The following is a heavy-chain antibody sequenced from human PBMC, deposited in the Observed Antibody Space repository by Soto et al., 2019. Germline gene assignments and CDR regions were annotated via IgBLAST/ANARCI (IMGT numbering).Heavy chain of an antibody. CDR1: GGSISSGGYY. Sequence: QVQLQESGPGLVKPSQTLSITCTVSGGSISSGGYYWSWIRQQPGKGLEWIGYIYYSGSTYYNPSLKCRVTISVDTSKNQFSLKLSSVTAADTAVYYCARVVGINWFDPWGQGTLVTVSP. D-gene: IGHD2-15*01. CDR3: ARVVGINWFDP. V-gene: IGHV4-31*03. J-gene: IGHJ5*02. CDR2: IYYSGST.